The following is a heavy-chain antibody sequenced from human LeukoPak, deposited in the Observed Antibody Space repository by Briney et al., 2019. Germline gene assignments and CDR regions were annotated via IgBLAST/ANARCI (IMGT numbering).Heavy chain of an antibody. Sequence: GASVKVSCKASGYTFTSYAMNWVRQAPGQGLEWMGWINTNTGNPTYAQGFTGRFVFSLDTSVSTAYPQISSLKAEDTAVYYCAREVYDILTGYYTGDNDAFDIWGQGTMVTVSS. CDR2: INTNTGNP. J-gene: IGHJ3*02. D-gene: IGHD3-9*01. CDR1: GYTFTSYA. V-gene: IGHV7-4-1*02. CDR3: AREVYDILTGYYTGDNDAFDI.